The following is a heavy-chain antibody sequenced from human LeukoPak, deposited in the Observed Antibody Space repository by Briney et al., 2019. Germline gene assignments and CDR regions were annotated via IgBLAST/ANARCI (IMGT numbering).Heavy chain of an antibody. CDR3: TNSYGNGGYLWY. V-gene: IGHV3-49*04. J-gene: IGHJ4*02. Sequence: PGRSLRLSCTASGFTFGDYAMSWVRQAPGKGLEWVGFIRSKAYGGTTEYAASVKGRFTVSRDDSKSIAYLQMNGLKTEDTAMYYCTNSYGNGGYLWYWGQGTLVTVSS. CDR1: GFTFGDYA. CDR2: IRSKAYGGTT. D-gene: IGHD3-22*01.